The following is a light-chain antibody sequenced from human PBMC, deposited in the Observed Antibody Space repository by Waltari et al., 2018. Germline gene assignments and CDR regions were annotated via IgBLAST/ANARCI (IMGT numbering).Light chain of an antibody. J-gene: IGLJ1*01. V-gene: IGLV2-14*03. Sequence: QSALTQPAPVSWPPGQSITISRTGTNSDIGGYNYVSWYQQHPGKAPKLMIYDVSMRPSGVSIRFSGSKSGNTASLTISGLQPDDKADYYCSPYTSRATYVFGTGTKVTVL. CDR3: SPYTSRATYV. CDR2: DVS. CDR1: NSDIGGYNY.